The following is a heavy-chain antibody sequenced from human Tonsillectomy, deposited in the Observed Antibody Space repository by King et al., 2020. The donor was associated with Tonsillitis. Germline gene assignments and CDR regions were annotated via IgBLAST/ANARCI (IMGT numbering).Heavy chain of an antibody. Sequence: VQLVESGGGVVQPGGSLRLSCAASGFTFSSYGMHWVRQAPGKGLEWVAFIRYDGSNKYYADSVKGRFTISRDNSKNTLYLQMNSLRAEDTAVYYCAKDREDCSGGSCYSFYAFDIWGQGTMVTVSS. CDR1: GFTFSSYG. CDR2: IRYDGSNK. J-gene: IGHJ3*02. V-gene: IGHV3-30*02. D-gene: IGHD2-15*01. CDR3: AKDREDCSGGSCYSFYAFDI.